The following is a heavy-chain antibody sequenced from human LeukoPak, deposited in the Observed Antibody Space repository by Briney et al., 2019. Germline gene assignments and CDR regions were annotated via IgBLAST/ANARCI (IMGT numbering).Heavy chain of an antibody. Sequence: SETLSLTCTVSGGSITNYYWSWIRQPAGKGLEWIGRIYTSGSTSYNPSLKGRVTMSVDTSKNQFSLKLSSVTAADTAVYYCARGCSSTSCWLRMDVWGQGTTVTVSS. D-gene: IGHD2-2*01. V-gene: IGHV4-4*07. J-gene: IGHJ6*02. CDR3: ARGCSSTSCWLRMDV. CDR1: GGSITNYY. CDR2: IYTSGST.